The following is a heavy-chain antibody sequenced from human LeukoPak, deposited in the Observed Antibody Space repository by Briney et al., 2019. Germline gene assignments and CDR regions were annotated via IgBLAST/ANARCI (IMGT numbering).Heavy chain of an antibody. CDR1: GFTFSSYG. D-gene: IGHD5-12*01. J-gene: IGHJ4*02. Sequence: PGGSLRLPCAASGFTFSSYGMHWVRQAPGKGLEWVAFIRYDGSNKYYADSVKGRFTISRDNSKHTLYLQMNSLRAEDTAVYYCAKDHRGGGYSGSDLYYFDYWGQGTLVTVSS. V-gene: IGHV3-30*02. CDR2: IRYDGSNK. CDR3: AKDHRGGGYSGSDLYYFDY.